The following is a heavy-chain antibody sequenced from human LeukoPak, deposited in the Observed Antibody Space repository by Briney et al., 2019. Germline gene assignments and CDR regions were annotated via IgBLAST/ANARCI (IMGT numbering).Heavy chain of an antibody. CDR3: AGQTGAPRQFDY. CDR2: IYSGGST. V-gene: IGHV3-53*01. D-gene: IGHD7-27*01. J-gene: IGHJ4*02. Sequence: PGGSLRLSCAASGFTVSSNYMNWVRPAPGKGLGWVSVIYSGGSTYYADPVKGRLTISRDNSKNTLYLQMNSLGAEDTAVYYWAGQTGAPRQFDYWGQGTLVTVSS. CDR1: GFTVSSNY.